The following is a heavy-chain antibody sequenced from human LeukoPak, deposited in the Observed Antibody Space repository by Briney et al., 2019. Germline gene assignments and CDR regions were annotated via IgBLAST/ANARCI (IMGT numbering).Heavy chain of an antibody. CDR2: IFYAGTT. J-gene: IGHJ4*02. D-gene: IGHD6-19*01. Sequence: SETLSLTCTVSGGSISNYYWSWIRQPPGKGLEWIGYIFYAGTTNYNFSLKSRLTISVDTSKNQFSLRLTSVTAADTAVYYCARGWGYFDYWGQGTLVTVSS. CDR3: ARGWGYFDY. V-gene: IGHV4-59*01. CDR1: GGSISNYY.